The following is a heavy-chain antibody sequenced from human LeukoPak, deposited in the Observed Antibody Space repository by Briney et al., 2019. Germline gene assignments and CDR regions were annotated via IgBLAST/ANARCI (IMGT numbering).Heavy chain of an antibody. CDR1: GYTFTNYG. Sequence: ASVKVSCKASGYTFTNYGITWVRQAPGQGLEWMGWISAYNGITNYAQKLQGRVTLTTDTSTSTAYMELRSLRSDDTAVYYCATPISGWYGYWGQGTLVTVSS. J-gene: IGHJ4*02. V-gene: IGHV1-18*01. CDR3: ATPISGWYGY. CDR2: ISAYNGIT. D-gene: IGHD6-19*01.